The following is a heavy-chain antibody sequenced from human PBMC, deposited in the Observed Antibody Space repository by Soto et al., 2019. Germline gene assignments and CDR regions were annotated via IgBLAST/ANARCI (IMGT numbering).Heavy chain of an antibody. CDR3: ARDGGVVVAVDAFDV. V-gene: IGHV3-20*04. J-gene: IGHJ3*01. CDR2: ITLNGATT. D-gene: IGHD6-19*01. CDR1: GFTFDDHA. Sequence: GSLRLSCSASGFTFDDHAMTWVGQAPGKGLEWVSVITLNGATTCYSXXVKGRFTXXRYNSTNSRYXQMSRXIFEDTALCXCARDGGVVVAVDAFDVWCQGTMVTVS.